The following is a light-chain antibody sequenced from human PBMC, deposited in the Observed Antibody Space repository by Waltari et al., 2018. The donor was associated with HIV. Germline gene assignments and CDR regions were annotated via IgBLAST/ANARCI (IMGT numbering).Light chain of an antibody. CDR3: LLSYAGARPVV. J-gene: IGLJ2*01. Sequence: QAVVTQEPSLTVSPGGTVTLTCGSSTGAVTSGHHPYWFQQKPGQAPRTLIYDTNNKHSGTPARFSASRRGGKAALTLSGALPEDEAKYYCLLSYAGARPVVFGGGTPLAGL. V-gene: IGLV7-46*01. CDR1: TGAVTSGHH. CDR2: DTN.